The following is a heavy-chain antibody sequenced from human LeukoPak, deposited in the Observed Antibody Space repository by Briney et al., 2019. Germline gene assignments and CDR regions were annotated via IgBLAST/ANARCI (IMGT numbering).Heavy chain of an antibody. Sequence: PSETLSLTCTVSGGSISSGDYYWSWIRQPPGKGLEWIGYIYYSGSTYYNPSLKSRVTISVDTSKNQFSLKLSSVTAADTAVYYCARALGNDFWSGYPFDYWGQGTLVTVSS. V-gene: IGHV4-30-4*01. J-gene: IGHJ4*02. CDR2: IYYSGST. CDR1: GGSISSGDYY. CDR3: ARALGNDFWSGYPFDY. D-gene: IGHD3-3*01.